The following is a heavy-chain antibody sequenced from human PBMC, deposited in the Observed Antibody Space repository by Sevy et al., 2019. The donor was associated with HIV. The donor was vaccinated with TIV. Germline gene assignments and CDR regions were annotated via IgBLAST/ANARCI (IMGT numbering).Heavy chain of an antibody. V-gene: IGHV3-23*01. D-gene: IGHD4-17*01. CDR1: GFTFSTYA. CDR2: ISNNGATT. CDR3: AHLEDYPIPLDF. J-gene: IGHJ4*02. Sequence: GGSLRLSCAASGFTFSTYAMNWVRQAPGKGLEWVSSISNNGATTYYTDSVKDRFTISRDNSKNMVYLQMNSLRTEDTAVYYCAHLEDYPIPLDFWGKGTLVTVSS.